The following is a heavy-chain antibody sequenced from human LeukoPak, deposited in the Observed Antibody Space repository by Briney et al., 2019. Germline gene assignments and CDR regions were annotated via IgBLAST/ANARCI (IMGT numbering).Heavy chain of an antibody. J-gene: IGHJ4*02. CDR2: IHDSGST. Sequence: SETLSLTCSVSGGSSSSSGYYWGWIRQPPGKGLEWIGSIHDSGSTDYNPSLKSRVTISVDTSKNQFSLKLSSVTAADTAVYYCAREVGSGGYFDYWGQGTLVTVSS. CDR3: AREVGSGGYFDY. CDR1: GGSSSSSGYY. V-gene: IGHV4-39*07. D-gene: IGHD6-19*01.